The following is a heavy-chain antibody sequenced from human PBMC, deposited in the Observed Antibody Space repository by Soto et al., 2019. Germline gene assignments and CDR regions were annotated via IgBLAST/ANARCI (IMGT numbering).Heavy chain of an antibody. J-gene: IGHJ4*02. CDR2: IWYDGSNK. CDR1: GFTFSSYG. D-gene: IGHD3-9*01. Sequence: QVQLVESGGGVVQPGRSLRLSCAASGFTFSSYGMHRVRQAPGKGLEWVAVIWYDGSNKYYADSVKGRFTISRDNSKNTLYLQMNSLRAEDTAVYYCAREDRWVLTGYYPWGQGTLVTVSS. CDR3: AREDRWVLTGYYP. V-gene: IGHV3-33*01.